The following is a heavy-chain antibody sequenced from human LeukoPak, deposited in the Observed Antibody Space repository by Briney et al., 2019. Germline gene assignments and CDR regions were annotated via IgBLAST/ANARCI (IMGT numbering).Heavy chain of an antibody. Sequence: SQTLSLTCTVSGGSISSGSYDWSWVRQPAGKGLEWIGRIYTSGSTNYNPSLKSRVAISLDTSKNQVSLKLISVTAADTAIYYCARRVGWNAFDIWGQGTVVTVSS. CDR2: IYTSGST. V-gene: IGHV4-61*02. CDR3: ARRVGWNAFDI. J-gene: IGHJ3*02. D-gene: IGHD1-26*01. CDR1: GGSISSGSYD.